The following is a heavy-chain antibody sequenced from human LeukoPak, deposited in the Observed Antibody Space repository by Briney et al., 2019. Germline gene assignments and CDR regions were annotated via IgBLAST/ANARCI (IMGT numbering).Heavy chain of an antibody. Sequence: SQTLSLTCAISGDSVSSKSVSWDWIRQSPSGGLEYLGRTRYRSTWNTFYSSSVEGRITINADTSRNQVSLRLNSVTPEDTALYYCVRDFNWAFDYWGQGTLVTVSS. CDR3: VRDFNWAFDY. CDR1: GDSVSSKSVS. J-gene: IGHJ4*02. V-gene: IGHV6-1*01. CDR2: TRYRSTWNT. D-gene: IGHD7-27*01.